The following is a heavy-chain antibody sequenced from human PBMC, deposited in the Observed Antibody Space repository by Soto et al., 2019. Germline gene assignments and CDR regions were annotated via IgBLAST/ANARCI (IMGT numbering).Heavy chain of an antibody. CDR2: ISTYNGNT. CDR3: GLWFETNYFDY. Sequence: QIQLVQSGAEVKKPGASVKVSCKASGYTFSSFGITWVRQAPGQGLEWMGWISTYNGNTNYAQKLQGRVTMTTDTSTSTADMELRSLTSDDTAFSYCGLWFETNYFDYWGQGTLVTVSS. CDR1: GYTFSSFG. V-gene: IGHV1-18*01. D-gene: IGHD3-10*01. J-gene: IGHJ4*02.